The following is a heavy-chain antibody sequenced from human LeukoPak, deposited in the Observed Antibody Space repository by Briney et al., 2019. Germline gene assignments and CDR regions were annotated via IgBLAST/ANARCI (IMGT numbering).Heavy chain of an antibody. V-gene: IGHV6-1*01. D-gene: IGHD3-10*01. CDR3: ASDSYGSGSLSPFFDY. CDR1: GDSVSSNSAA. Sequence: SQTLSLTCAISGDSVSSNSAAWNWIRQSPSRGLEWLGRTYYRSKWYNDYAVSVKSRITINPDTSKNQFSLQLNSVTPEDTAVYYRASDSYGSGSLSPFFDYWGQGTMVTVSS. J-gene: IGHJ4*02. CDR2: TYYRSKWYN.